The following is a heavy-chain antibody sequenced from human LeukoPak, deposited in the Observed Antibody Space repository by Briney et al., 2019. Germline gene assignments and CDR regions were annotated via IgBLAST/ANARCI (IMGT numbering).Heavy chain of an antibody. CDR1: GYSFTTYW. CDR3: ARLQSKSGHNYGYGAFDI. J-gene: IGHJ3*02. Sequence: GESLKISCEGSGYSFTTYWIGWVRQMPGKGLEWMGIIYPGDSDTRYNPSFQGQVTISADKSISTAYLQWSSLKASDTAMYYCARLQSKSGHNYGYGAFDIWGQGTMVTVSS. CDR2: IYPGDSDT. V-gene: IGHV5-51*01. D-gene: IGHD5-18*01.